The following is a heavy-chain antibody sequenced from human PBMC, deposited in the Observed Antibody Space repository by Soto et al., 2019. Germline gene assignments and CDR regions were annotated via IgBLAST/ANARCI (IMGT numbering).Heavy chain of an antibody. CDR2: ISSSSSTI. V-gene: IGHV3-48*02. Sequence: GGSLRLSCAASGFTFSSYSMNWVRQAPGKGLEWVSYISSSSSTIYYADSVKGRFTISRDNAKNSLYLQMNSLRDEDTAVYYCARGLGGSGSYYRKGGFDYWGQGTLVTVSS. D-gene: IGHD1-26*01. CDR1: GFTFSSYS. CDR3: ARGLGGSGSYYRKGGFDY. J-gene: IGHJ4*02.